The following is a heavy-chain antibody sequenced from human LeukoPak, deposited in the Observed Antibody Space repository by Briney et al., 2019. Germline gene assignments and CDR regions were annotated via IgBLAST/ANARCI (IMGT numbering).Heavy chain of an antibody. CDR3: TTDMIRGVQMGD. Sequence: PGGSLRLSCAVTGFTFSKAWMSWVRQAPGKGLEWVGRIKSKNDRETTDYAAPVKGRFTISRDDSNNRVYLQMNSLKTGDTAVYYCTTDMIRGVQMGDWGQGTLVTVSS. CDR1: GFTFSKAW. D-gene: IGHD3-16*01. J-gene: IGHJ4*02. V-gene: IGHV3-15*01. CDR2: IKSKNDRETT.